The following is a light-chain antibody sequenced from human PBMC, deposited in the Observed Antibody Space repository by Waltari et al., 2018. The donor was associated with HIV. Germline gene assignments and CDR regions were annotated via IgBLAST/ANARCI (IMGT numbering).Light chain of an antibody. CDR1: QDISNY. V-gene: IGKV1-33*01. J-gene: IGKJ4*01. CDR3: QHYDNLPLT. Sequence: DIQMTQSPSSLSTSVGYRVTITCQASQDISNYLNWYQQKPGKAPKLLIFDASNLETGVPSRFSGSGSGTDSTFTISSLQPEDIATYYCQHYDNLPLTFGGGTKVEIK. CDR2: DAS.